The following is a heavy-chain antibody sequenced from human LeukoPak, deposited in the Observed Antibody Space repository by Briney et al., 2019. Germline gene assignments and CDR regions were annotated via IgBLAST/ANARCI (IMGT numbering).Heavy chain of an antibody. CDR1: GDSVSSDIAA. D-gene: IGHD1-14*01. J-gene: IGHJ4*02. Sequence: TSQTLSLTSAISGDSVSSDIAAWTWSSQSASRGLELLGWTYYRAKWHYDCSTVVKSRLTISPDTSKNQLSLPLASVTPEATTVYYCARDRGNGWNHPVDWGQGTLVTVSS. V-gene: IGHV6-1*01. CDR3: ARDRGNGWNHPVD. CDR2: TYYRAKWHY.